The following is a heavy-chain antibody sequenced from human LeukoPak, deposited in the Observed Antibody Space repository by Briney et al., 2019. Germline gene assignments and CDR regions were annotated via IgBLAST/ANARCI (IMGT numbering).Heavy chain of an antibody. CDR1: GFTFSSYA. Sequence: GGSLRLSCAASGFTFSSYAMNWVRQAPGKGLEWVSIISGSGGSTYYADSVEGRFTISRDNSKNTLYLQMNSLRAEDTAVYYCAKDPLAGIAAAGTEISFDYWGQGTLVTVSS. J-gene: IGHJ4*02. CDR2: ISGSGGST. V-gene: IGHV3-23*01. CDR3: AKDPLAGIAAAGTEISFDY. D-gene: IGHD6-13*01.